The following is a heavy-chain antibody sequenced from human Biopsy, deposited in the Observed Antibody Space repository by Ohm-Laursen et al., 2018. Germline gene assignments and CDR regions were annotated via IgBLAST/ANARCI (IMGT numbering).Heavy chain of an antibody. V-gene: IGHV4-59*01. D-gene: IGHD3-3*01. CDR2: VYNGGIT. CDR3: ARTPRDSFWSGSYKRGLWFDP. Sequence: TLSLTCSVSGGPIISYYWTWIRQPPGKGLEWIGHVYNGGITNYNPPLKSRVTISKDTSKNQFSLQVNSVTAADTAVYYCARTPRDSFWSGSYKRGLWFDPWGQGTLVIVSS. CDR1: GGPIISYY. J-gene: IGHJ5*02.